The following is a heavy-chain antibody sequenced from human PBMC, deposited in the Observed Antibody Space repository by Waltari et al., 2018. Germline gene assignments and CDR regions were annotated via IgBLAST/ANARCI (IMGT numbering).Heavy chain of an antibody. Sequence: QVQLVQSGAEVKKPGASVKVSCKASGYSFTGYYIVWVRQAPGQGLEWMGWFNPNRGGTNDAPRFQGKVTMTRDTSVSTAYMELSGLRSDDMAVYYCARLPLRFLEWSGAYYYGMDVWGQGTTVTVSS. J-gene: IGHJ6*02. CDR1: GYSFTGYY. V-gene: IGHV1-2*02. CDR2: FNPNRGGT. CDR3: ARLPLRFLEWSGAYYYGMDV. D-gene: IGHD3-3*01.